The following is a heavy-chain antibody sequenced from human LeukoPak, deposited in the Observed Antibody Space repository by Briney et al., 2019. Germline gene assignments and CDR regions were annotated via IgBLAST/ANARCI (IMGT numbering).Heavy chain of an antibody. CDR2: ISASSDST. J-gene: IGHJ4*02. CDR3: APICSGVTCFQTRFDS. Sequence: PGGSLRLSCVGSGFIFSSYSMNWVRQAPEKGLEWVSFISASSDSTYYADSVKGRFTISRGNAKNSLYLQIDVARVEDAAVNYCAPICSGVTCFQTRFDSWGQGILVTVSS. V-gene: IGHV3-21*01. D-gene: IGHD2-15*01. CDR1: GFIFSSYS.